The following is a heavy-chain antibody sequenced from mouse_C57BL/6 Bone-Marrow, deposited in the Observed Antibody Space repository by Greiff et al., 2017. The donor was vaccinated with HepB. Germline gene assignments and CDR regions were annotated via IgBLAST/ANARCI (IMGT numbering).Heavy chain of an antibody. J-gene: IGHJ4*01. CDR3: ASEYDGSTMNY. CDR2: IDPSDSET. CDR1: GYTFTSYW. V-gene: IGHV1-52*01. Sequence: QVQLQQPGAELVRPGSSVKLSCKASGYTFTSYWTHWVKQRPIQGLEWIGNIDPSDSETHYNQKFKDKAKLTVDKSSSTAYMLLSSLTSEDSAVYYCASEYDGSTMNYWGQGTSVTDSS. D-gene: IGHD1-1*01.